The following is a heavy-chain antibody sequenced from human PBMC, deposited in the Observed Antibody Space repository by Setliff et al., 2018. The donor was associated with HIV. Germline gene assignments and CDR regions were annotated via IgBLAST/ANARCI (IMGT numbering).Heavy chain of an antibody. CDR2: IFYTGRT. V-gene: IGHV4-39*07. CDR3: ARRGKTENSYVLSWFDP. Sequence: SETLSLTCTVSGGSIGSSDYYWGWIRQPPGKGLEWIGSIFYTGRTTYNPSLRSRVTISLDTSKTKFSLSLTSVTAADTAMYYCARRGKTENSYVLSWFDPWGQGILVTVSS. J-gene: IGHJ5*02. CDR1: GGSIGSSDYY. D-gene: IGHD5-18*01.